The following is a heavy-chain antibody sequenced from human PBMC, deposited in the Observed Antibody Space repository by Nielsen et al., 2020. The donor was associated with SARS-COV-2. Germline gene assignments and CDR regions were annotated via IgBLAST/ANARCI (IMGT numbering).Heavy chain of an antibody. CDR1: GGTFSSYA. V-gene: IGHV1-69*04. Sequence: SVKVSCKASGGTFSSYAISWVRQAPGQGLEWMGRIIPILGIANYAQKFQGRVTITADKSTSTAYMELSSLRSEDTAVYYCARGKHYYDYVWGSYRSPYFDYWGQGTLVTVSS. D-gene: IGHD3-16*02. CDR2: IIPILGIA. J-gene: IGHJ4*02. CDR3: ARGKHYYDYVWGSYRSPYFDY.